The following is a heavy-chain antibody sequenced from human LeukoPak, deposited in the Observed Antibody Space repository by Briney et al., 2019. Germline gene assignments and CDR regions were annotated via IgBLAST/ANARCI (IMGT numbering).Heavy chain of an antibody. CDR3: AKDSSGGVSSAGILDH. J-gene: IGHJ4*02. CDR2: INWSNITV. CDR1: GFIFDDFA. Sequence: GGSLRLSCVISGFIFDDFAMHWVRQASGKGLEWVAGINWSNITVVYADAVKGRFTISRDNSKNSLYLLLNDLRAEDTAFYFCAKDSSGGVSSAGILDHWGPGTLVSVSP. D-gene: IGHD6-13*01. V-gene: IGHV3-9*01.